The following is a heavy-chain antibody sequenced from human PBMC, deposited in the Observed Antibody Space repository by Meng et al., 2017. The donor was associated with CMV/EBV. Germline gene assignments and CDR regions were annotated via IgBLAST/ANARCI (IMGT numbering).Heavy chain of an antibody. D-gene: IGHD3-3*01. Sequence: EVRLLESGGGLLKTGGSLGCSCAASGFNFSNYAISWVRQAPGKGREWVSAISGIGIETFYADSVKVRFFISRDNSENQVFLQMNSLRAEDTALYHCARARGGVVIIDHYWGQGTLVTVSS. CDR2: ISGIGIET. V-gene: IGHV3-23*01. CDR1: GFNFSNYA. CDR3: ARARGGVVIIDHY. J-gene: IGHJ4*02.